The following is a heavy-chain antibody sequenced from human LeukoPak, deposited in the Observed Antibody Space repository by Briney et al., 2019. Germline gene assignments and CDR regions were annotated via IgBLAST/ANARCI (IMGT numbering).Heavy chain of an antibody. CDR1: GGPISSYY. J-gene: IGHJ5*01. CDR3: ASSGFAMAHNWFDS. V-gene: IGHV4-59*01. D-gene: IGHD5-18*01. Sequence: SETLSLTFTVSGGPISSYYWSWIRQPPGKGPEGIGYIYYSGSTHYNPSLKSRVTISVDTYKNQFSLKLSSVTAADTAVYYCASSGFAMAHNWFDSWGQGTLVTVS. CDR2: IYYSGST.